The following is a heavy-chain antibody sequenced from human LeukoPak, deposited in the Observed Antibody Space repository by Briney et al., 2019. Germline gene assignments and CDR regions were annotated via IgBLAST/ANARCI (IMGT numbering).Heavy chain of an antibody. CDR1: GGTFSSYA. CDR2: IIPIFGTA. V-gene: IGHV1-69*13. J-gene: IGHJ4*02. CDR3: ARGWLAETTVVTPYNY. D-gene: IGHD4-23*01. Sequence: ASVKVCCKASGGTFSSYAINWVRQAPGQGLEWMGGIIPIFGTANYAQKFQGRVTITAVESMSTAYMQLSSLRSEDTAVYYCARGWLAETTVVTPYNYWGQGTLVTVSS.